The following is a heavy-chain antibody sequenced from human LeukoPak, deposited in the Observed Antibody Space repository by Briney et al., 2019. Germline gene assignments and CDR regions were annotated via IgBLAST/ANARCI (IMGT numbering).Heavy chain of an antibody. CDR2: INPSGGST. J-gene: IGHJ6*02. D-gene: IGHD3-10*01. V-gene: IGHV1-46*01. Sequence: ASVKVSCKASGYTFTSYYMHWVRQAPGQGLEWMGIINPSGGSTSYAQKFQGRVTMTRDTSTSTVYMELSSLRSEDTAVYYCARDGPPSMVRGVMDVWGQGTTVTVSS. CDR1: GYTFTSYY. CDR3: ARDGPPSMVRGVMDV.